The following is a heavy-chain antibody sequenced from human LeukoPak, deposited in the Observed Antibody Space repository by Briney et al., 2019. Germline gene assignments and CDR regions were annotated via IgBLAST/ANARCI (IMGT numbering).Heavy chain of an antibody. D-gene: IGHD6-6*01. CDR3: ASGSPSIAARLLFDY. Sequence: SVKVSCNASRGTFNRYSISWVRQAPGQGLEGMGRIIPIFGTANYAQKFQGRVTITTDESTSTAYMELSSLRSEDTAVYYCASGSPSIAARLLFDYWGQGTLVTVSS. J-gene: IGHJ4*02. CDR2: IIPIFGTA. CDR1: RGTFNRYS. V-gene: IGHV1-69*05.